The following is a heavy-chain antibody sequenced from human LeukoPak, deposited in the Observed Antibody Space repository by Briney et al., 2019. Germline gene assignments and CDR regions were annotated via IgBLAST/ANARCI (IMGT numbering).Heavy chain of an antibody. V-gene: IGHV1-2*02. D-gene: IGHD6-13*01. J-gene: IGHJ4*02. CDR2: INPNSGGT. Sequence: ASVKVSCKASGYTFTGYYMHWVRQAPGQGLEWMGWINPNSGGTNYAQKFQGRVTMTRDTSISTAYMELSRLRSDDTAVYYCAGGAPFQQQLIGNYWGQGTLVTVSS. CDR1: GYTFTGYY. CDR3: AGGAPFQQQLIGNY.